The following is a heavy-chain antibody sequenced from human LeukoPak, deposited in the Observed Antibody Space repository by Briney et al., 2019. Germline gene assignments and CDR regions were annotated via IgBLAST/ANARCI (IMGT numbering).Heavy chain of an antibody. V-gene: IGHV3-23*01. J-gene: IGHJ6*02. CDR2: IGGNT. D-gene: IGHD3-9*01. Sequence: GGSLRLSCAAFSGFAMSWVRQAPGKGLEWVSSIGGNTYYADSVKGRFTISRDNSKNTLFLQMDSLRAGDTALYYCAKEAGAGYGYGMDVWGQGTTVTVSS. CDR3: AKEAGAGYGYGMDV. CDR1: SGFA.